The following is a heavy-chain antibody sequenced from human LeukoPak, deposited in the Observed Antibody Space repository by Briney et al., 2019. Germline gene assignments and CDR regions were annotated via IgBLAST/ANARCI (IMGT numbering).Heavy chain of an antibody. Sequence: SVKVSCKASGGTFSSYTISWVRQAPGQGLEWMGRIIPIFGTANYAQKFQGRVTITTDESTSTAYMELSSLRSEDTAVYYCARSSYYGSGSQYKGGKNWFDPWGQGTLVTVSS. CDR3: ARSSYYGSGSQYKGGKNWFDP. D-gene: IGHD3-10*01. CDR2: IIPIFGTA. J-gene: IGHJ5*02. CDR1: GGTFSSYT. V-gene: IGHV1-69*05.